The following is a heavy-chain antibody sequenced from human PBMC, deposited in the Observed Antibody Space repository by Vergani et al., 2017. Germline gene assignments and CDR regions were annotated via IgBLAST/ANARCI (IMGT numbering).Heavy chain of an antibody. CDR3: ARSSHWGSTGFDC. CDR2: IDWDDDK. CDR1: GFSLSTSRMR. Sequence: QVTLKESGPALVKPTQTLTLTCTFSGFSLSTSRMRVSWIRQPPGKALEWLARIDWDDDKFYSTSLKTRLTISKDTSKNQVVLTMTNMDPVDTATYYCARSSHWGSTGFDCWGQGTLVTVSS. D-gene: IGHD7-27*01. V-gene: IGHV2-70*04. J-gene: IGHJ4*02.